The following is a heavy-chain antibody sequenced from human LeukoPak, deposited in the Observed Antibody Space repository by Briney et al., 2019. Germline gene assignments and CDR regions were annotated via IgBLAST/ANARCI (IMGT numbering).Heavy chain of an antibody. D-gene: IGHD2-15*01. CDR2: ISAYNGNT. J-gene: IGHJ4*02. CDR1: GYTFTSYG. Sequence: GASVKVSCKASGYTFTSYGISWVRQAPGQGIEWMGRISAYNGNTNYAQKLQGRVTMTTDTSTSTAYMELRSLRSDDTAVYYCARDHPIVVVVAATDYWGQGTLVTVSS. V-gene: IGHV1-18*01. CDR3: ARDHPIVVVVAATDY.